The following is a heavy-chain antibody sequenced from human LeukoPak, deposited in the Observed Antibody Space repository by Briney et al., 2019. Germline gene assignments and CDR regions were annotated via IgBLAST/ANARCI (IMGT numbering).Heavy chain of an antibody. D-gene: IGHD4-17*01. Sequence: ASVKVSCKASGYTFTSYAMHWVRQAPGQRLEWMGWINAGNGNTKYSQEFQGRVTITTDTSTSTAYMELRSLRSDDTAVYYCARASWTTEGHWFDPWGQGTLVTVSS. J-gene: IGHJ5*02. CDR1: GYTFTSYA. V-gene: IGHV1-3*01. CDR3: ARASWTTEGHWFDP. CDR2: INAGNGNT.